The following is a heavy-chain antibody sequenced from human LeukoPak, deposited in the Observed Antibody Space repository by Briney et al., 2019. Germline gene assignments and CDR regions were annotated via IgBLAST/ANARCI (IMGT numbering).Heavy chain of an antibody. Sequence: PGGSLRLSCAASGFTFSSYWMTWVRQAPGKGLEWVANIKQDGSEKYYVDSVRGRFTISRDNAKNSLFLQMNSLRPEDSAVYYCARNRRYSGTNLDYWGQGTLVTVSS. D-gene: IGHD1-26*01. CDR3: ARNRRYSGTNLDY. V-gene: IGHV3-7*01. CDR2: IKQDGSEK. CDR1: GFTFSSYW. J-gene: IGHJ4*02.